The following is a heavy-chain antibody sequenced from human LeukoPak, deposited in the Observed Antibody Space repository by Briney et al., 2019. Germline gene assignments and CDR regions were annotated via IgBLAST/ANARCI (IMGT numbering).Heavy chain of an antibody. CDR1: GFSLSGYW. CDR3: ARDPRNVGLAP. V-gene: IGHV3-74*01. Sequence: GGSLRLSCVASGFSLSGYWMYWVRQAPGKGLMYITRNNGDGSTTNYADVVKGRFTMSRDNVKNTLYLQMNSLRVEDTAVYYCARDPRNVGLAPWGQGTLATVSS. D-gene: IGHD2-15*01. J-gene: IGHJ5*02. CDR2: NNGDGSTT.